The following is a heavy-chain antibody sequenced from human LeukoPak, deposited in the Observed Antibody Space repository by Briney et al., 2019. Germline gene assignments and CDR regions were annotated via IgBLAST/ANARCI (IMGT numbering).Heavy chain of an antibody. CDR2: INHSGST. Sequence: SETLSLTCTVSGGSISGYYWSWIRQPPGKGLEWIGEINHSGSTNYNPSLKSRVTISVDTSKNQFSLKLSSVTAADTAVYYCARLVRAQYCYGSGSFDYWGQGTLVTVSS. CDR3: ARLVRAQYCYGSGSFDY. J-gene: IGHJ4*02. D-gene: IGHD3-10*01. CDR1: GGSISGYY. V-gene: IGHV4-34*01.